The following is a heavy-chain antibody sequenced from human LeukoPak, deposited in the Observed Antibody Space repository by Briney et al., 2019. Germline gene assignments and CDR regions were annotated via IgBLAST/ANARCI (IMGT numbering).Heavy chain of an antibody. Sequence: RSLGLFCATSGFTFSSFGIHWGPQGPGKGLEWVAYMSYHGSNKFYADSVKGRFTISRDNSRNTLSLLMSSLRPEDTALYYCVRDKSNSGSYLDFWGQGTLVTVSS. V-gene: IGHV3-30*15. CDR1: GFTFSSFG. J-gene: IGHJ4*02. CDR3: VRDKSNSGSYLDF. D-gene: IGHD1-26*01. CDR2: MSYHGSNK.